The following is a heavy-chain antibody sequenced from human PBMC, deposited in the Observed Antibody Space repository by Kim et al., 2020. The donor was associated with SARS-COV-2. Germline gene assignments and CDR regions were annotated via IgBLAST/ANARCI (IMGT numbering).Heavy chain of an antibody. V-gene: IGHV3-66*01. CDR1: GFTVSSNY. D-gene: IGHD4-17*01. CDR2: IYSGGST. CDR3: ARGSYGEYVPSSFDY. J-gene: IGHJ4*02. Sequence: GGSLRLSCAASGFTVSSNYMSWVRQAPGKGLEWVSVIYSGGSTYYADSVKGRFTISRDNSKNTLYLQMNSLRAEDTAVYYCARGSYGEYVPSSFDYWGQGTLVTVSS.